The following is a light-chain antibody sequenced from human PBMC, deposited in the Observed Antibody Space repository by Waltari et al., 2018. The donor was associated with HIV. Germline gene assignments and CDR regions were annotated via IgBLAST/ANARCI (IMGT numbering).Light chain of an antibody. J-gene: IGKJ4*01. CDR1: RPIGRW. Sequence: DIQMAHSPASLSASVGDRVSITSRARRPIGRWVAWFQQKPGEAPTALLYKASPLHTGVPSRFAGSGSGTEFVLTIAGLEPEDFATYYCQQYSEIPRTFGGGTKVE. CDR3: QQYSEIPRT. CDR2: KAS. V-gene: IGKV1-16*01.